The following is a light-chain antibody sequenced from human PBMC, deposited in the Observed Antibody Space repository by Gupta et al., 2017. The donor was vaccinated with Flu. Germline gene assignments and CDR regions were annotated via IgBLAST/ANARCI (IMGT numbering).Light chain of an antibody. J-gene: IGLJ3*02. CDR2: LEGSGGY. CDR3: ETWGSSLRV. V-gene: IGLV4-60*03. CDR1: SGHSSYN. Sequence: QPALTRSSSASASLRSSVKLTCTVSSGHSSYNIAWHQRQPGKAPRYLMKLEGSGGYNRGNGVPDRFSGSSAGADRYLTISNLQSEDEADYYCETWGSSLRVFGGGTKLTVL.